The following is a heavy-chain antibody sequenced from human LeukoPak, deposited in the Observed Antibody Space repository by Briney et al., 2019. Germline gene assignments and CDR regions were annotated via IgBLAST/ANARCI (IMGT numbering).Heavy chain of an antibody. CDR2: IHYSGST. CDR3: AREELRSISRYYYYAMDV. D-gene: IGHD3-3*02. V-gene: IGHV4-61*01. J-gene: IGHJ6*02. CDR1: GGSVSSATSY. Sequence: SETLSLTCTVSGGSVSSATSYWSWIRQPPGKGLEWIGYIHYSGSTNLNSSLKSRVTISLDTAKNQFSLKLSSVTAADTAVYYCAREELRSISRYYYYAMDVWGQGTTVTVSS.